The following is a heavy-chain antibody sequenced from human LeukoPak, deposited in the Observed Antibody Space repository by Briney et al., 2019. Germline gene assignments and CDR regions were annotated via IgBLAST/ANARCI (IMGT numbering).Heavy chain of an antibody. D-gene: IGHD1-20*01. Sequence: GGSLRLSCAASGFAFDDYAMHWVRQAPGKGLEWVSGISWNSGSIGYADSVKGRFTISRDNAKNSLYLQVNSLRAEDTALYYCAKEVLTATTFDSGMNVWGQGTTVTVSS. J-gene: IGHJ6*02. CDR3: AKEVLTATTFDSGMNV. CDR2: ISWNSGSI. V-gene: IGHV3-9*01. CDR1: GFAFDDYA.